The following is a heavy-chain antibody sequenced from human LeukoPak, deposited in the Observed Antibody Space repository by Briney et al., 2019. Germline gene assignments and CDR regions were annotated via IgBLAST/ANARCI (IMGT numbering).Heavy chain of an antibody. D-gene: IGHD3-10*01. V-gene: IGHV3-21*01. J-gene: IGHJ5*02. Sequence: GGSLRLSCAASGFTFSNYWMNWVRQAPGKGLEWVSSISSSSSYIYYADSVKGRFTISRDNAKNSLYLQMNSLRAEDTAVYYCASGPLWFGDSWGQGTLVTVSS. CDR1: GFTFSNYW. CDR2: ISSSSSYI. CDR3: ASGPLWFGDS.